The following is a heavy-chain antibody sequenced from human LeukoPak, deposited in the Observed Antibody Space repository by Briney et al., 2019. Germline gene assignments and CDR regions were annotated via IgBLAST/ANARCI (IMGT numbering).Heavy chain of an antibody. V-gene: IGHV1-18*01. CDR2: ISAYNGNT. J-gene: IGHJ3*02. CDR3: ARDRPYYYDSSGYYPLGAFDI. D-gene: IGHD3-22*01. Sequence: ASVKDSCKVSGYTLTELSMHWVRQAPGEGLEWMGWISAYNGNTNYAQKLQGRVTMTTDTSTSTAYMELRSLRSDDTAVYYCARDRPYYYDSSGYYPLGAFDIWGQGTMVTVSS. CDR1: GYTLTELS.